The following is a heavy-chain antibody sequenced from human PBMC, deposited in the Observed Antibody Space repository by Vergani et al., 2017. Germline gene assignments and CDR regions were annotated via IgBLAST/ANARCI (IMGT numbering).Heavy chain of an antibody. CDR2: INHSGST. CDR1: GGSFSGYY. Sequence: QVQLQQWGAGLLKPSETLSLTCAVYGGSFSGYYWSWIRQPPGKGLEWIGEINHSGSTNYNPSLKSRVTISVDTSKNQFSLKLSSVTAADTAVYYCARVGYYYGSGRAAPIQYYYYYGMDVWGQGTTVTVSS. D-gene: IGHD3-10*01. J-gene: IGHJ6*02. CDR3: ARVGYYYGSGRAAPIQYYYYYGMDV. V-gene: IGHV4-34*01.